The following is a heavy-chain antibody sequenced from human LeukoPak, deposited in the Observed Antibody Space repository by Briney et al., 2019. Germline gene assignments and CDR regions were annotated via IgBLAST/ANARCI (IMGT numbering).Heavy chain of an antibody. CDR2: VDPSDSYT. CDR1: GSSFTTYW. J-gene: IGHJ4*02. Sequence: GASLKISCKGSGSSFTTYWISWVRQMPGKGLEWMGRVDPSDSYTNYSPSFEGHVTTSADKSISTAYLQWSSLRASDTAMYYCARLNNYGSGSYLYWGQGTLVTVSS. CDR3: ARLNNYGSGSYLY. D-gene: IGHD3-10*01. V-gene: IGHV5-10-1*01.